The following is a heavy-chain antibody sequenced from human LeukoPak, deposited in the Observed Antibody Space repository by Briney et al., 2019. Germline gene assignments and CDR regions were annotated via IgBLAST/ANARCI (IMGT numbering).Heavy chain of an antibody. CDR3: ARDYYYGMDV. V-gene: IGHV4-30-2*01. CDR2: IYHSGST. CDR1: GGSISSGGYS. J-gene: IGHJ6*02. Sequence: SETLSLTCAASGGSISSGGYSWGWIRQPPGKGLEWIGYIYHSGSTYYNPSLKSRVTISVDRSKNQFSLKLSSVTAADTAVYYCARDYYYGMDVWGQGTTVTVSS.